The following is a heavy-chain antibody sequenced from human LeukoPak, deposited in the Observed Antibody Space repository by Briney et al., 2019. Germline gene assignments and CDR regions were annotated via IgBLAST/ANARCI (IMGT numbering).Heavy chain of an antibody. CDR3: ARSTGIDSSPVLVGYFDY. D-gene: IGHD3-22*01. J-gene: IGHJ4*02. V-gene: IGHV3-30-3*01. Sequence: GRSLRLSCAASGFTFSSYAMHWVRQAPGKGLEWVAVISYDGSNKYYADSVKGRFTISRDNPKNTLYLQMNSLRAEDTAVYYCARSTGIDSSPVLVGYFDYWGQGTLATVSS. CDR1: GFTFSSYA. CDR2: ISYDGSNK.